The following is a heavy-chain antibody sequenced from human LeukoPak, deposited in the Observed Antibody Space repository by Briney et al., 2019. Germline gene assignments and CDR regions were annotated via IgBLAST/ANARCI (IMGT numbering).Heavy chain of an antibody. D-gene: IGHD3-22*01. V-gene: IGHV3-23*01. CDR3: AKDPRGWLSTPDY. CDR1: GFTFSSYA. Sequence: GGSLRLSCAASGFTFSSYAISWVRQAPGKGLEWVSAISGSGGSTYYADCVKGRFTISRDNSKNTLYLQMNSLRADDTAVYYCAKDPRGWLSTPDYWGQGTLVTVSS. CDR2: ISGSGGST. J-gene: IGHJ4*02.